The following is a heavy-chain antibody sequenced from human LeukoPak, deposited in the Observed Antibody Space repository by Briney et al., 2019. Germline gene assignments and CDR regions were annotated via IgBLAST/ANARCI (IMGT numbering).Heavy chain of an antibody. Sequence: ASVKVSCKASGYTFTSYGISWVRQAPGQGLEWMGWISAYSGNTNYAQKVRGRVTMTTDTFTSTAYMELRSLRSDDTAAYYCARDLHSGYDFGYWGQGTLVTVSS. CDR1: GYTFTSYG. V-gene: IGHV1-18*01. D-gene: IGHD5-12*01. J-gene: IGHJ4*02. CDR3: ARDLHSGYDFGY. CDR2: ISAYSGNT.